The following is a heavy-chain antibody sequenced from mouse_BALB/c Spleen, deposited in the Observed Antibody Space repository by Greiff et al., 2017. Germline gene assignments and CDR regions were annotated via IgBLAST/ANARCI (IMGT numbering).Heavy chain of an antibody. CDR3: AREGDYYVYYAMDY. Sequence: EVQLQQSGPELVKPGASVKISCKASGYTFTDYYMNWVKQSHGKSLEWIGLVNPNNGGTSYNQKFKGKATLTVDKSSSTAYMELRSLTSEDSAVYYCAREGDYYVYYAMDYWGQGTSVTVSS. V-gene: IGHV1-26*01. D-gene: IGHD1-1*01. J-gene: IGHJ4*01. CDR2: VNPNNGGT. CDR1: GYTFTDYY.